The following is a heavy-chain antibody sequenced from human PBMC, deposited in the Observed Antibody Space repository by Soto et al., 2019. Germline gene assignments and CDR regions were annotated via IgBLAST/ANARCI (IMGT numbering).Heavy chain of an antibody. CDR2: IKFDGSSA. Sequence: EVQLVESGGGLVQPGESLRLSCAASGFTFTDYWIHWVRQAPGKGLVWVSRIKFDGSSANYADSVKGRFTISRDNAKDTVYRQMNSLGAEDTAIYYCARGGRGHYGFEVWGQGTMVTVSS. D-gene: IGHD3-16*01. V-gene: IGHV3-74*01. CDR1: GFTFTDYW. J-gene: IGHJ3*01. CDR3: ARGGRGHYGFEV.